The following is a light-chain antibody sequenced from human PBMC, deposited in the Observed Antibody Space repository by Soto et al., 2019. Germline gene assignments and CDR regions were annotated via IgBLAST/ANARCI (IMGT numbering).Light chain of an antibody. CDR2: GAS. CDR1: QRDSSDY. Sequence: EIVLTQSPGTLSLSPGERATLSCRASQRDSSDYLICDKQKAGQALRLLIYGASGRATGIPERFSGSRSGTEFTLTINSLQSDDFVLYSRQPTHNPSTTLGGGP. V-gene: IGKV3-20*01. CDR3: QPTHNPSTT. J-gene: IGKJ4*01.